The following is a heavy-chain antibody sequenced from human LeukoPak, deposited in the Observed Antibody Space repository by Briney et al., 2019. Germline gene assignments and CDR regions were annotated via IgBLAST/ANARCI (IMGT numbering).Heavy chain of an antibody. V-gene: IGHV4-34*01. CDR2: INHGGST. Sequence: PSETLSLTCAVYGGSFSGYYWSWIRQPPGKGLEWIGEINHGGSTNYNPSLKSRVTISVDTSKNQFSLKLSSVTAADTAVYYCARGYYYDSSGYYYYLYYFDYWGQGTLVTVSS. CDR3: ARGYYYDSSGYYYYLYYFDY. CDR1: GGSFSGYY. D-gene: IGHD3-22*01. J-gene: IGHJ4*02.